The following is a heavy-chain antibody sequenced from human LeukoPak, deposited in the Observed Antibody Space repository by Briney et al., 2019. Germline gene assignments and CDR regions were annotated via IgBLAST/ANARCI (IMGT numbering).Heavy chain of an antibody. CDR2: IIPIFGTA. CDR1: GGTFSSYA. CDR3: ARSRILAGLVYYYMDV. D-gene: IGHD6-19*01. J-gene: IGHJ6*03. Sequence: SVKVSCKASGGTFSSYAISWVRQAPGQGLEWMGGIIPIFGTANYAQKFQGRVTITADKSTSTAYMELSSLRSEDTAVYYCARSRILAGLVYYYMDVWGKGTTVTVSS. V-gene: IGHV1-69*06.